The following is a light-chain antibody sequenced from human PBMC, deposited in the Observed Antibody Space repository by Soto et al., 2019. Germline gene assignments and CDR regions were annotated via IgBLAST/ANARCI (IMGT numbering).Light chain of an antibody. CDR1: SSDVGSYNL. CDR3: CSYAGSSTLV. V-gene: IGLV2-23*02. J-gene: IGLJ2*01. CDR2: EVS. Sequence: QSALTQPGSVSGSPGQAITISGTGTSSDVGSYNLVSWYQQHPGKAPKLMIYEVSKRPSGVSNRFSGSKSGNTASLTISGLQAEDEADYYCCSYAGSSTLVFGGGTKLTV.